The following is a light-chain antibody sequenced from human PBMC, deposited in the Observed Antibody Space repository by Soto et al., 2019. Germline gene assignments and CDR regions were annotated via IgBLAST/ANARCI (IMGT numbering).Light chain of an antibody. Sequence: IQLTQSPSSLSASVGDRVTITCRASQDINIFLAWYQQKPGKAPKLLIYGASTLQSGVSSRFSGSGSRTDFTLTISGLQPEDFATYYCQQLNSFPTFGGGTKVEIK. V-gene: IGKV1-9*01. CDR3: QQLNSFPT. J-gene: IGKJ4*01. CDR2: GAS. CDR1: QDINIF.